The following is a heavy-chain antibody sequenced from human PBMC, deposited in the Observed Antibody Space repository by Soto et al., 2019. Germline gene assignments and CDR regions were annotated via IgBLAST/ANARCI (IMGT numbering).Heavy chain of an antibody. Sequence: SETLSLTCTVSGGSISSYYWSWIRQPAGKGLEWIGRIYTSGSTNYNPSLKSRVTMSVDTSKNQFSLKLSSVTAADTAVYYCARDGNYDFWSGYSEGMDVWGQGTTVTVSS. J-gene: IGHJ6*02. D-gene: IGHD3-3*01. CDR3: ARDGNYDFWSGYSEGMDV. CDR2: IYTSGST. V-gene: IGHV4-4*07. CDR1: GGSISSYY.